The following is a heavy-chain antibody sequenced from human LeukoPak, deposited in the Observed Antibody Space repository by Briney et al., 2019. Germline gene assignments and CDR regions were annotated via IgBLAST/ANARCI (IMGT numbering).Heavy chain of an antibody. CDR1: GYTFTSYD. Sequence: ASVKVSCKASGYTFTSYDINWVRQATGQGLEWMGWMNPNSGNTGYAQKFQGRVTITRNTSISTAYMELSSLRSEDTAVYYCARGCLWFGELPDHWGQGTLVTVSS. D-gene: IGHD3-10*01. V-gene: IGHV1-8*03. CDR3: ARGCLWFGELPDH. CDR2: MNPNSGNT. J-gene: IGHJ4*02.